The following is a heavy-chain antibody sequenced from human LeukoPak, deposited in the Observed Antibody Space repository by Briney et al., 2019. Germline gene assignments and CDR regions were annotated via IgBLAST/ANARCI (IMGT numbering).Heavy chain of an antibody. CDR2: SSGSGGST. V-gene: IGHV3-23*01. CDR1: GFTFSSYA. Sequence: GGSLRLSCAASGFTFSSYAMSWVRQAPGKGLEWVSVSSGSGGSTYYADSVKCGFTISSDNSKNTLYLQMNSLRADDTAVYYCAKGSKHVATITPIFDYWGQGTLVTVPS. J-gene: IGHJ4*02. CDR3: AKGSKHVATITPIFDY. D-gene: IGHD5-12*01.